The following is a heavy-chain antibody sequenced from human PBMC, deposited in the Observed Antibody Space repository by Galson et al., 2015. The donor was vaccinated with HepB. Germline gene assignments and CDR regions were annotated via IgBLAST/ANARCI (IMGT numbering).Heavy chain of an antibody. CDR3: ARGMGGDYYFDY. CDR1: GFTFSSYG. Sequence: SLRLPRAASGFTFSSYGMHWGRQAPGKGLEWVAVISYDGSNKYYADSVKGRFTIFRDNSKNTLYLQMNSLRAEDTAVYYCARGMGGDYYFDYWGQGTPVTVSS. CDR2: ISYDGSNK. V-gene: IGHV3-30*03. J-gene: IGHJ4*02. D-gene: IGHD4-17*01.